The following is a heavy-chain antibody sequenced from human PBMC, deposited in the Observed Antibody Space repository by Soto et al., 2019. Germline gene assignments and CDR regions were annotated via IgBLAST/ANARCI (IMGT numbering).Heavy chain of an antibody. D-gene: IGHD4-17*01. Sequence: SETLSLTCTVSGGTISSYYWSWIRQPPGKGLEWIGSIYYSGSTNYSPSLKSRVTISVDTSKNQFSLKLSSVTAADTAVYYCARTYGDYVFDYWGQGTLVTVSS. CDR2: IYYSGST. CDR3: ARTYGDYVFDY. J-gene: IGHJ4*02. CDR1: GGTISSYY. V-gene: IGHV4-59*01.